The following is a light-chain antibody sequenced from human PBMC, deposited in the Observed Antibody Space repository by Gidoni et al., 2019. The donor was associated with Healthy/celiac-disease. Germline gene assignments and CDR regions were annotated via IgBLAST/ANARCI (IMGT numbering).Light chain of an antibody. Sequence: EIVLTQSPATLSLSPGDRATLSCRASQRVSSYLAWYQQKPGQAPRLLIYDASNRATGIPARFSGSGSGTDFTLTISSLEPEDFAVYYCQQRSNWLWTFXQXTKVEIK. CDR3: QQRSNWLWT. CDR2: DAS. J-gene: IGKJ1*01. CDR1: QRVSSY. V-gene: IGKV3-11*01.